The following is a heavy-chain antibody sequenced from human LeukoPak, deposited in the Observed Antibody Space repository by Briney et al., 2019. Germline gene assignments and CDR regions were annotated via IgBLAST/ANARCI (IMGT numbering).Heavy chain of an antibody. V-gene: IGHV3-21*01. J-gene: IGHJ3*02. CDR3: ARGRTGPDAFDI. Sequence: GGSLRLSCAASGFIFSTYSMSWVRQAPGKGLEWVSSISSTSSYIYYADSVKGRFTFSRDNAKNSLYLQINSLRVEDTAVYYCARGRTGPDAFDIWGQGTMVTVSS. CDR2: ISSTSSYI. CDR1: GFIFSTYS.